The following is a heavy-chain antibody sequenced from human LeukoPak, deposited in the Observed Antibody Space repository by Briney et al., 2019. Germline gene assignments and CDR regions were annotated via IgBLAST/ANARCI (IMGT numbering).Heavy chain of an antibody. CDR2: IHSSGTT. J-gene: IGHJ5*02. D-gene: IGHD6-25*01. CDR3: ARGGASSEWFDP. CDR1: GDSISGYY. V-gene: IGHV4-59*01. Sequence: SETLSLTCTVSGDSISGYYWSWIRQPPGKGLEWIAFIHSSGTTNYSPSLKSRVSISVDASNNQFSLNVNSVTAADTAVYYCARGGASSEWFDPWGQGTLVPVTS.